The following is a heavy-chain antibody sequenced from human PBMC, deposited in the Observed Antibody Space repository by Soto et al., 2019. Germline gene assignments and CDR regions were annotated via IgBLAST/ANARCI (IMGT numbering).Heavy chain of an antibody. CDR1: GGSISSYY. CDR2: IYYSGST. Sequence: SETLSLTCTVSGGSISSYYWSWIRQPPGKGLEWIGYIYYSGSTNYNPSLKSRVTISVDTSKNQFSLKLSSVTAADTAVYYCARLPHYDFSVTHPRGNYMDVWGKGTTVTVSS. J-gene: IGHJ6*03. V-gene: IGHV4-59*08. D-gene: IGHD3-3*01. CDR3: ARLPHYDFSVTHPRGNYMDV.